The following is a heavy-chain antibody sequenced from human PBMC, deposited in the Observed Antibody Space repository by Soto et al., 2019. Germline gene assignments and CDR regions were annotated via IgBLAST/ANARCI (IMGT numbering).Heavy chain of an antibody. V-gene: IGHV3-23*01. Sequence: EVQLLESGGGLVQPGGSLRLSCAASGFTFSSYAMKWVRQAPGKGLEWVSLIGESGTPTYYADSVKGRFTISRYNSGNTRVLAMYSLRAADTAVYYCARYIPGVRYYGMDVWGQGTTVTVSS. CDR2: IGESGTPT. CDR3: ARYIPGVRYYGMDV. J-gene: IGHJ6*02. CDR1: GFTFSSYA. D-gene: IGHD2-2*01.